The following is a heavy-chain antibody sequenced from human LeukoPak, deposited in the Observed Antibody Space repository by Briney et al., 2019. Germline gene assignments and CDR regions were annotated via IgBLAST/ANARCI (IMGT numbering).Heavy chain of an antibody. D-gene: IGHD2-15*01. Sequence: SGTLSLTCAVSGGSISSSNWWSWVRQPPGKGLEWIGEIYHSGSTNYNPSLKSRVTISVDKSKNQFSLKLSSVTAADTAVYYCARGGVWYCSGGSCYKEAPYYKYGMDVWGQGTTVTVSS. CDR1: GGSISSSNW. V-gene: IGHV4-4*02. CDR3: ARGGVWYCSGGSCYKEAPYYKYGMDV. CDR2: IYHSGST. J-gene: IGHJ6*02.